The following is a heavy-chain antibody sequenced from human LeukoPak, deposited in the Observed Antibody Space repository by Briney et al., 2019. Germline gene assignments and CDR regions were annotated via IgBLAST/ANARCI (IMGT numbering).Heavy chain of an antibody. D-gene: IGHD5-12*01. J-gene: IGHJ6*03. CDR1: GGTFSSYA. V-gene: IGHV1-69*13. CDR2: IIPIFGTA. Sequence: ASVKVSCKASGGTFSSYAISWVRQAPGQGLEWMGGIIPIFGTANYAQKFQGRVTTTADESTSTAYMELSSLRSEDTAVYYCARAGGRGYSGYPGLHPYYYYYYMDVWGKGTTVTISS. CDR3: ARAGGRGYSGYPGLHPYYYYYYMDV.